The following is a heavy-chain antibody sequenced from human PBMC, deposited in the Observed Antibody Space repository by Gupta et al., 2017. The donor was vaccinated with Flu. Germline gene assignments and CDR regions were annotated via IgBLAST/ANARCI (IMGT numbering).Heavy chain of an antibody. V-gene: IGHV4-61*02. D-gene: IGHD6-13*01. Sequence: QVQLQASGPGLVKPSQTLSLTCTVAGGSLSSGRYYWSWIRQPAGKGLGWIGRIYTSGSTNYNPSLKCRVTISVDTSKNQFSLKLSSVTAADTAVYYCARGLGAAGNSYNWFDPWGQGTLVTVSS. CDR1: GGSLSSGRYY. CDR3: ARGLGAAGNSYNWFDP. CDR2: IYTSGST. J-gene: IGHJ5*02.